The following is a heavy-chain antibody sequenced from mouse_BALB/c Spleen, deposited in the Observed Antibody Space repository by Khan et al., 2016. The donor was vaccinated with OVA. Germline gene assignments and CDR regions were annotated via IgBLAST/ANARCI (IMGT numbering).Heavy chain of an antibody. CDR1: GYTFTSYV. CDR3: STQGSTYTWFAY. J-gene: IGHJ3*01. CDR2: IYPFNDDS. D-gene: IGHD1-1*01. V-gene: IGHV1S136*01. Sequence: VQLQQSGPELLKPGASVKMSCKASGYTFTSYVMHWVKQKPGQGLEWIGYIYPFNDDSKYSEKFKGKATLTSDTSSNTASMELSSLTSEDSAVYCCSTQGSTYTWFAYWGQGTLVTVSA.